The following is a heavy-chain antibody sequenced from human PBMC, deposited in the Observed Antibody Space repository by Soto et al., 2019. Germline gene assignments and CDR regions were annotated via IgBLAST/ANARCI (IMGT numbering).Heavy chain of an antibody. Sequence: GGALRLSWAATGFTFNNFAMNWVRQGPGKGLEWVSGISGGGDATRYADSVKGRFTISRDNAESMVYLDMYSLIPDDTAIYYCAETTHSASGVDYWGQGPPVTVP. CDR3: AETTHSASGVDY. CDR1: GFTFNNFA. J-gene: IGHJ4*02. D-gene: IGHD6-6*01. CDR2: ISGGGDAT. V-gene: IGHV3-23*01.